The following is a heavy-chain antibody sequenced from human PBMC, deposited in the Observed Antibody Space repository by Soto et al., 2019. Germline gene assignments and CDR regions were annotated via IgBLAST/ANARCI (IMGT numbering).Heavy chain of an antibody. Sequence: QLQLQESGSGLVKPSQTLSLTCAVSGGSISSGGYSWSWIRQPPGKGLEWIGYIYHSGSTYYNPSLKRRVTIXAXRSXNQFSLKLSSVTAADTAVYYCARRRGFPYYYGMDVWGQGTTVTVSS. CDR2: IYHSGST. V-gene: IGHV4-30-2*01. CDR3: ARRRGFPYYYGMDV. D-gene: IGHD5-12*01. J-gene: IGHJ6*02. CDR1: GGSISSGGYS.